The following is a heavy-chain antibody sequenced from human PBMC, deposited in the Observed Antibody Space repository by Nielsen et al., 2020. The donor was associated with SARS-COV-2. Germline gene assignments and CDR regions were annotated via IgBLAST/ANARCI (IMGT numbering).Heavy chain of an antibody. J-gene: IGHJ3*02. CDR1: GCTFSSYW. D-gene: IGHD3-16*02. Sequence: GESLKISCAASGCTFSSYWMSWVRQAPGKGREWVANIKQDGSEKYYVDSVKGRFTISRDNAKNSLYLQMNSLRAEDTAVYYCAREDLSDGARGAFDIWGQGTMVTVSS. CDR3: AREDLSDGARGAFDI. CDR2: IKQDGSEK. V-gene: IGHV3-7*01.